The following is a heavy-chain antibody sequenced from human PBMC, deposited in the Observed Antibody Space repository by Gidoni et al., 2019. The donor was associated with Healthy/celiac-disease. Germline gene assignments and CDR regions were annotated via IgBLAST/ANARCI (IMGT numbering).Heavy chain of an antibody. Sequence: EVQLVESGGGLIQPGGSLRLSCAASGFTVSSNYMSWVRQAPGKGLEWVSVIYSGGRTYYADSVKGRFTISRDNSKNTLYLQMNSLRAEDTAVYYCAGGIAVAGTGWFDPWGQGTLVTVSS. CDR1: GFTVSSNY. CDR3: AGGIAVAGTGWFDP. V-gene: IGHV3-53*01. J-gene: IGHJ5*02. CDR2: IYSGGRT. D-gene: IGHD6-19*01.